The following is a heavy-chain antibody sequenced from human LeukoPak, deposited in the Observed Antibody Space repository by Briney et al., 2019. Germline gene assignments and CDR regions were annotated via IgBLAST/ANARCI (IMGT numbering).Heavy chain of an antibody. CDR2: IYNSGST. Sequence: PSETLSLTCSVSGGSISNDNYYWGWIRQPPGKGLEWIGSIYNSGSTYYNPSLKSRVTVSVDRPKNHFSLKLTSVTAADTAVYYCARRVASYDFDFWGQGILVTVSS. V-gene: IGHV4-39*02. CDR1: GGSISNDNYY. J-gene: IGHJ4*02. CDR3: ARRVASYDFDF. D-gene: IGHD2-21*01.